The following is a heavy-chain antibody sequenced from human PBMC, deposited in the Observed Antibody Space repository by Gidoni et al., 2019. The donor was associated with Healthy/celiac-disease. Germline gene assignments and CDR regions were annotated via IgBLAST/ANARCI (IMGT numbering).Heavy chain of an antibody. V-gene: IGHV3-30*04. CDR1: GFTFSSYA. Sequence: QVQLVESGGGVVQPGRSLRLACAASGFTFSSYAMHWVRQALGKGLEWVAVISYDGSNKYYADSVKGRFTISRDNSKNTLFLQMNSLRAEDTAVYYCARGKYGDYLDYWGQGTLVTVSS. D-gene: IGHD4-17*01. CDR3: ARGKYGDYLDY. CDR2: ISYDGSNK. J-gene: IGHJ4*02.